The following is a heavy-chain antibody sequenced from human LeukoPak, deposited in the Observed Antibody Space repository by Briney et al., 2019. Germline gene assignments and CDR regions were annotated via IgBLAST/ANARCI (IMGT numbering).Heavy chain of an antibody. V-gene: IGHV3-64*02. CDR2: SNRNGGGT. CDR3: AGESADAPDF. J-gene: IGHJ3*01. CDR1: GFTFSTYA. Sequence: GGSLKLSCAASGFTFSTYAMNWVRQAPGKGLEFVSASNRNGGGTFYADSVKGRFTISRDISKDMLYLQMGSLRPEDTALYYCAGESADAPDFWGEGTMVTVSS.